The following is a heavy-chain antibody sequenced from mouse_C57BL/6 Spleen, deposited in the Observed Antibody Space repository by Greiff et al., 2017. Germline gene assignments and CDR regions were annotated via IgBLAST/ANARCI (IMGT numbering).Heavy chain of an antibody. D-gene: IGHD1-1*01. Sequence: DVMLVESGGDLVKPGGSLKLSCAASGFTFSSYGMSWVRQTPDKRLEWVATISSGGSYTYYPDSVKGRFTISRDNAKNTLYLQMSSLKSEDTAMYYCARQGYYGSSYDYYAMDYWGQGTSVTVSS. V-gene: IGHV5-6*02. J-gene: IGHJ4*01. CDR3: ARQGYYGSSYDYYAMDY. CDR2: ISSGGSYT. CDR1: GFTFSSYG.